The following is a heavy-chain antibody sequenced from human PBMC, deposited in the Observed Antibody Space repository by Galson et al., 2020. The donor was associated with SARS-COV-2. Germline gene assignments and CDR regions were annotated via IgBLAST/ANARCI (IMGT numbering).Heavy chain of an antibody. CDR2: ISTSSSYT. CDR3: ARDEGIRGYNYGRLYYCMDV. Sequence: GESLKISCAASGFPFSTYSMNWVRLAPGKGLEWVSSISTSSSYTYYVDSAKGRFSISRDNPRNSLYLQMNSLRAEDTAVYYCARDEGIRGYNYGRLYYCMDVWGQGTTVTVSS. CDR1: GFPFSTYS. D-gene: IGHD5-18*01. V-gene: IGHV3-21*01. J-gene: IGHJ6*02.